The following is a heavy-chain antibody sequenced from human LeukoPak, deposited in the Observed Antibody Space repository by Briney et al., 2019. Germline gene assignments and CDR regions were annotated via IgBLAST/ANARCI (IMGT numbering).Heavy chain of an antibody. CDR2: ISSSSSYI. CDR1: GFTFSSYS. Sequence: GGSLRLSCAASGFTFSSYSMNWVRQAPGKGLEWVSSISSSSSYIYYADSVKGRFTISRDNAKNSLYLQMNSLRAEDTAVYYCARGTHAVAFAFDIWGQGTMVTVSS. D-gene: IGHD6-19*01. CDR3: ARGTHAVAFAFDI. J-gene: IGHJ3*02. V-gene: IGHV3-21*01.